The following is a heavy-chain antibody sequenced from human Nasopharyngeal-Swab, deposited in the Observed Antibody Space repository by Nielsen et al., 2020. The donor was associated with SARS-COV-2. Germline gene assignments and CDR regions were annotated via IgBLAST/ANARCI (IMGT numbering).Heavy chain of an antibody. V-gene: IGHV7-4-1*02. D-gene: IGHD2-2*02. J-gene: IGHJ4*02. CDR2: INTNTGDP. Sequence: VKVSCKASGYSFTTYAIHWVRQAPGQGPEWMGWINTNTGDPTYAQGSTGRFVFSSDTSVTTTFLQINSLKAEDTAMYYCARGCYKNNCYRGVSLDYWGQGTRVTVSS. CDR1: GYSFTTYA. CDR3: ARGCYKNNCYRGVSLDY.